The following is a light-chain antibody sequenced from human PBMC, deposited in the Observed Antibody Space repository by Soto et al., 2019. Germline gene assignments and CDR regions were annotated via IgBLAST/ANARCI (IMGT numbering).Light chain of an antibody. V-gene: IGKV3-11*01. CDR1: QSVSSY. CDR3: QQRSVWPLT. CDR2: DSS. J-gene: IGKJ4*01. Sequence: EIVLTQFPATLSLSPGDGATLSCRASQSVSSYLAWYQQRRGQALRLLIYDSSNRATGIPARFSGSGSGTDFSLIISSLEPEDFAVYYCQQRSVWPLTFGGGTRVEIK.